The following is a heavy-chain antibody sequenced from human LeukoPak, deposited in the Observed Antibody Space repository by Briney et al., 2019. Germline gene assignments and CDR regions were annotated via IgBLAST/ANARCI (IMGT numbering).Heavy chain of an antibody. V-gene: IGHV1-2*02. D-gene: IGHD3-3*01. CDR2: INPNSGGT. Sequence: ASVKVSCKASGYTFTGYYMHWVRQAPGQGLEWMGWINPNSGGTNYAQKFQGRVTMTRDTSISTAYMELSRLRSDDTAVYYCARDFLAVRGWSGLVRYMDVWGKGTTVTVSS. CDR3: ARDFLAVRGWSGLVRYMDV. CDR1: GYTFTGYY. J-gene: IGHJ6*03.